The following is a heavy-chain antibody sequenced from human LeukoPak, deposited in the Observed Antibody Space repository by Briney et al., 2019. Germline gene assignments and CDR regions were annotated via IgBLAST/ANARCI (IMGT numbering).Heavy chain of an antibody. Sequence: ASVKVSCKASGYTFTSYGISWVRQAPGQGLEWMGWISAYNGNTNYAQKLQGRVTMTTDTSTSTAYMELRSLRSDDTAVYYCAIPRDLYCGGDCYPFDYWGQGTLVTVSS. J-gene: IGHJ4*02. D-gene: IGHD2-21*02. V-gene: IGHV1-18*01. CDR2: ISAYNGNT. CDR3: AIPRDLYCGGDCYPFDY. CDR1: GYTFTSYG.